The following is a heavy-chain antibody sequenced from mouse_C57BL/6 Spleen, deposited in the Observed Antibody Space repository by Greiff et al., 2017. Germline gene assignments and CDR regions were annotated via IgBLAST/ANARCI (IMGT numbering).Heavy chain of an antibody. J-gene: IGHJ3*01. V-gene: IGHV3-1*01. CDR1: GYSITSGYD. D-gene: IGHD2-4*01. Sequence: EVKLVESGPGMVKPSQSLSLTCTVTGYSITSGYDWHWIRHFPGNKLEWMGYISYSGSTNYNPSLKSRISITHDTSKNHFFLKLNSVTTEDTATYYCARNDYDEGAWFAYWGQGTLVTVSA. CDR3: ARNDYDEGAWFAY. CDR2: ISYSGST.